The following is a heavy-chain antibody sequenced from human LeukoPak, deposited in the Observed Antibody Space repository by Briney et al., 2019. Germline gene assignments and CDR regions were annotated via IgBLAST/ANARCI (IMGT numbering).Heavy chain of an antibody. J-gene: IGHJ4*02. CDR1: GYTFTGYY. D-gene: IGHD3-22*01. CDR2: ISAYNGNT. V-gene: IGHV1-18*04. CDR3: ARYKVVASD. Sequence: ASVKVSCKASGYTFTGYYMHWVRQAPGQGLEWMGWISAYNGNTNYAQKLQGRVTMTTDTSTSTAYMELRSLRSDDTAVYYCARYKVVASDWGQGTLVTVSS.